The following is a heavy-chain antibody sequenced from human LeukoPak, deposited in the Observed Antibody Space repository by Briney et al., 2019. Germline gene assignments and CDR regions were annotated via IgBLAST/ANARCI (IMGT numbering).Heavy chain of an antibody. CDR2: ISSSSSYI. CDR1: GFTFSSYS. CDR3: ARGPYYCTNGVCYYYGMDV. J-gene: IGHJ6*02. V-gene: IGHV3-21*01. Sequence: GGSLRLSCAASGFTFSSYSMNWVRQAPGKGLEWVSSISSSSSYIYYADSVKGRFTISRDNAKNSLYLQMNSLRAEDTAVYYCARGPYYCTNGVCYYYGMDVWGQGTTVTVSS. D-gene: IGHD2-8*01.